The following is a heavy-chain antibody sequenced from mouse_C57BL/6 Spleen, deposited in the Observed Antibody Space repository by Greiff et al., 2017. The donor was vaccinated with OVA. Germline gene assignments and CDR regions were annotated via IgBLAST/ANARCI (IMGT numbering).Heavy chain of an antibody. J-gene: IGHJ4*01. CDR3: ARLQLGREDAMDY. CDR2: ISSGGSYT. D-gene: IGHD4-1*02. V-gene: IGHV5-6*02. Sequence: DVMLVESGGDLVKPGGSLKLSCAASGFTFSSYGMSWVRQTPDKRLEWVATISSGGSYTYYPDSVKGRFTISRDNAKNTLYLQMSSLKSEDTAMYYCARLQLGREDAMDYWGQGTSVTVSS. CDR1: GFTFSSYG.